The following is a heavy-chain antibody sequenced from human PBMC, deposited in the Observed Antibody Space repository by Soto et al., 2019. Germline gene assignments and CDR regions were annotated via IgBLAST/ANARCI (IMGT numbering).Heavy chain of an antibody. CDR3: ARDMYSSSSIYYYGMDV. V-gene: IGHV6-1*01. J-gene: IGHJ6*02. D-gene: IGHD6-6*01. Sequence: SQTLSLTCAISGDSVSSNSAAWNWIRQSPSRGLEWLGRTYYRSKWYNDYAVSVKSRITINPDTSKNQFSLQLNSVTPEDTAVYYCARDMYSSSSIYYYGMDVWGQGTTVTVSS. CDR1: GDSVSSNSAA. CDR2: TYYRSKWYN.